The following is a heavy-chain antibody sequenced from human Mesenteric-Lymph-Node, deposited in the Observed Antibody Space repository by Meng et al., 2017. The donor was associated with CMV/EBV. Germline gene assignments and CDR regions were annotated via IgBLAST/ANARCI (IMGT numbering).Heavy chain of an antibody. Sequence: CNASGYTFTSYGIIWVRQAPGQGLEWMGWISAYTGNTNYAQKFQGRVTMTTDTSTSTAYMELRSLRSDDTAVYYCARDSGPYSSSDYWGQGTLVTVSS. D-gene: IGHD6-6*01. CDR2: ISAYTGNT. J-gene: IGHJ4*02. V-gene: IGHV1-18*01. CDR3: ARDSGPYSSSDY. CDR1: GYTFTSYG.